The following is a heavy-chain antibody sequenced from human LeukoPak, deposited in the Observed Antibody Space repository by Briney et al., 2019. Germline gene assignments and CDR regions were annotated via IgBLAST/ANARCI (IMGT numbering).Heavy chain of an antibody. CDR3: ARDNAPLNTAMVTLDY. V-gene: IGHV3-30-3*01. Sequence: GGSLRLSCAASGFTFSSYEMNWVRQAPGKGLEWVAVISHDGSNKYYADSVKGRFTISRDNSKNTLYLQMNSLRAEDTAVYYCARDNAPLNTAMVTLDYWGQGTLVTVSS. CDR2: ISHDGSNK. J-gene: IGHJ4*02. CDR1: GFTFSSYE. D-gene: IGHD5-18*01.